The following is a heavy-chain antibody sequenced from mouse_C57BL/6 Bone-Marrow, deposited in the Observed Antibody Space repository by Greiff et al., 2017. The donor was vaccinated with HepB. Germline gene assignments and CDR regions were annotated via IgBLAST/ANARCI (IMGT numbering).Heavy chain of an antibody. D-gene: IGHD1-1*01. CDR2: ISDGGSYT. CDR1: GFTFSSYA. CDR3: ARLATPLYAMDY. J-gene: IGHJ4*01. Sequence: EVKLVESGGGLVKPGGSLKLSCAASGFTFSSYAMSWVRQTPEKRLEWVATISDGGSYTYYPDNVKGRFTISRDNAKNNLYLQMSHLKSEDTAMYYCARLATPLYAMDYWGQGTSVTVSS. V-gene: IGHV5-4*03.